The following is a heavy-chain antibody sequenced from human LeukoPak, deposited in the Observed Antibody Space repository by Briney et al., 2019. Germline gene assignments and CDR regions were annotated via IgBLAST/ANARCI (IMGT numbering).Heavy chain of an antibody. CDR1: GYTFTSYG. CDR3: ARWLGYCSGGSCYGRREWDY. CDR2: VSTYSGNT. V-gene: IGHV1-18*01. D-gene: IGHD2-15*01. J-gene: IGHJ4*02. Sequence: ASVKVSCKASGYTFTSYGISWVRQAHGQGLEWMGWVSTYSGNTNYAQKFQGRVTMTTDTSTSTAYMELRSLRSDDTAVYYCARWLGYCSGGSCYGRREWDYWGQGTLVTVSS.